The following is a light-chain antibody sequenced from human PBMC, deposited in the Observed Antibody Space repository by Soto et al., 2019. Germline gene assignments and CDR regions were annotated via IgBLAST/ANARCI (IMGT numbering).Light chain of an antibody. V-gene: IGLV1-44*01. J-gene: IGLJ2*01. CDR2: NTN. Sequence: QAVVTQPPSASGTPGQRVTISCSGSSSNIGSNTVNWYQQLPGTAPKLLIYNTNQRPSGVPDRFSGSQSGSSASLAISGLQSEDEADYYCATWDDSLNGVVFGGGTKLTVL. CDR1: SSNIGSNT. CDR3: ATWDDSLNGVV.